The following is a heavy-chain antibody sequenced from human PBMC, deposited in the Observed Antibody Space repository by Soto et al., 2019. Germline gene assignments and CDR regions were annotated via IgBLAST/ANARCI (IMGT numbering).Heavy chain of an antibody. CDR2: IYASGST. V-gene: IGHV4-4*07. J-gene: IGHJ4*02. CDR3: AREHPPTYYYDRSSGYYPFDY. CDR1: GGSISSDY. Sequence: SETLSLTCIISGGSISSDYWSWIRQPAGKGLEWIGRIYASGSTNYNPSLKSRVTMSVDTSKNQFSLKLSSVTAADTAVYYCAREHPPTYYYDRSSGYYPFDYWGQGTLVTVSS. D-gene: IGHD3-22*01.